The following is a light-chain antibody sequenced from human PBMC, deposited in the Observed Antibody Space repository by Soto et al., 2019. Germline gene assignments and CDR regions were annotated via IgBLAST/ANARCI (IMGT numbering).Light chain of an antibody. J-gene: IGLJ2*01. CDR1: SSDVGGYNY. CDR3: SSYAGSNNVV. CDR2: EVS. V-gene: IGLV2-8*01. Sequence: QSALTQPPSASGSPGQSVTISCTGTSSDVGGYNYVSWYQQHPGKAPKLMIYEVSKRPSGVPDRFSGSKSGNTASLTVSGLQAEEEADYCCSSYAGSNNVVFGGGTKLTVL.